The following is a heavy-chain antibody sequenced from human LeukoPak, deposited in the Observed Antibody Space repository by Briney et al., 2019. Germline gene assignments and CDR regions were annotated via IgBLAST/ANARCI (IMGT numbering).Heavy chain of an antibody. J-gene: IGHJ3*02. CDR3: ARDPYDSNSYGAFDI. CDR2: IKQDGSEK. V-gene: IGHV3-7*01. Sequence: PGGSLRLSCAASGFTFSSSWMTWVRQAPGKGREWVANIKQDGSEKYYVDSVKGRFTISRDNAKNSLFLQMNSLRAEDTAMYYCARDPYDSNSYGAFDIWGQGTMVTVSS. D-gene: IGHD3-22*01. CDR1: GFTFSSSW.